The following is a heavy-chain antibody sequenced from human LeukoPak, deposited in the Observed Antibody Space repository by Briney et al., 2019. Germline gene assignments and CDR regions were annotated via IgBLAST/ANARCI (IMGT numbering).Heavy chain of an antibody. CDR2: ISSSRGYI. CDR3: ARDSSPWSSTWYAMAFDY. J-gene: IGHJ4*02. D-gene: IGHD6-13*01. Sequence: GGSLRLSCAASGFTFSSYSMNWVRQAPGKGLEWVSSISSSRGYIYYADSVKGRFTISRDNAKNSLYLQMNSLRAEDTAVYYSARDSSPWSSTWYAMAFDYWGQGTLVSVCS. CDR1: GFTFSSYS. V-gene: IGHV3-21*01.